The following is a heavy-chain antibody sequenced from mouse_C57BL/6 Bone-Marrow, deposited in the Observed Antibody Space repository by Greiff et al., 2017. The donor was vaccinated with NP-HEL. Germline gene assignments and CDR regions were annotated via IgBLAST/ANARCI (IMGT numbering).Heavy chain of an antibody. V-gene: IGHV1-4*01. CDR1: GYTFTSYT. Sequence: QVQLKESGAELARPGASVKMSCKASGYTFTSYTMHWVKQRPGQGLEWIGYINPSSGYTKYNQKFKDKATLTADKSSSTAYMQLSSLTSEDSAVYYCARYGSSPRVLAYWGQGTLVTVSA. J-gene: IGHJ3*01. CDR3: ARYGSSPRVLAY. CDR2: INPSSGYT. D-gene: IGHD1-1*01.